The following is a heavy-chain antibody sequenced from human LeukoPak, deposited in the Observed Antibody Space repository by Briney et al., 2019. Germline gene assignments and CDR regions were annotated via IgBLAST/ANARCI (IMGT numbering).Heavy chain of an antibody. CDR3: AREDGFCSSSSCYNDY. CDR1: GYTFTSYA. J-gene: IGHJ4*02. D-gene: IGHD2-2*02. CDR2: INAGNGNT. V-gene: IGHV1-3*01. Sequence: ASVKVSCKASGYTFTSYAMHWVRLAPGQRLEWMGWINAGNGNTKYSQKFQGRVTITRDTSASTAYMELSSLRSEDTAVYYCAREDGFCSSSSCYNDYWGQGTLVTVSS.